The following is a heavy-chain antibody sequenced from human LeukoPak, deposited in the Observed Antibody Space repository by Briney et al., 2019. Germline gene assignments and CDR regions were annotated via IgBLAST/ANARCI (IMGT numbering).Heavy chain of an antibody. Sequence: GGSLRLCCAASGFTFSTYSMNWVRQAPGKGLEWVSYISSRSITLYYADSVKGRFTISRDNAKNSLYLQMNSLRDEDTAVYYCAREVYDSGSYYFDYWGQGTLVTVSS. D-gene: IGHD3-10*01. CDR2: ISSRSITL. V-gene: IGHV3-48*02. CDR3: AREVYDSGSYYFDY. J-gene: IGHJ4*02. CDR1: GFTFSTYS.